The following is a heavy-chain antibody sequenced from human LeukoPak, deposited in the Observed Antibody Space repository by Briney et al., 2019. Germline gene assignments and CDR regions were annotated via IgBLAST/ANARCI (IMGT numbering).Heavy chain of an antibody. V-gene: IGHV1-2*02. CDR2: INPNSGGT. CDR3: AREVATVVRGSYFDY. D-gene: IGHD4-23*01. J-gene: IGHJ4*02. Sequence: ASVKVSCKASGYTFTGYYMHWVRQAPGQGLEWMGWINPNSGGTNYAQKFQGRVTMTRDTSISTAYIELSRLRSDDTAVYYCAREVATVVRGSYFDYWGQGTLVTVSS. CDR1: GYTFTGYY.